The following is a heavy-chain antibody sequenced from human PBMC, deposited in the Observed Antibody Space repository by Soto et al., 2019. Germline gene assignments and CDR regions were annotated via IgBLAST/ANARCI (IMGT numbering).Heavy chain of an antibody. CDR3: AKARGVTTTAFDN. CDR2: IIPHFGAG. D-gene: IGHD3-3*01. CDR1: GDSFSNSA. J-gene: IGHJ4*02. Sequence: QVQLLQSGAEVKKPGSSMKVSCKVSGDSFSNSAISWVRQAPGQGLEWMGNIIPHFGAGDSAQKFQGRVTITADVSTSTVYMELTNLRHEDTAVYFCAKARGVTTTAFDNCGRGTLVTVSS. V-gene: IGHV1-69*18.